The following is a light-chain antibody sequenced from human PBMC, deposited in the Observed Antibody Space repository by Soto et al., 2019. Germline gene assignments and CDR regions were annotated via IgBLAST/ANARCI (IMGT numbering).Light chain of an antibody. V-gene: IGKV3D-20*02. CDR3: QQRNVWPPIT. J-gene: IGKJ5*01. CDR2: AAS. Sequence: IVLTQSPGTLSSSPGERATLSCRASQSVSTNNLAWYQQRPGRAPRLLIYAASRRATGIPDRFSGSRSGTEFTLTINNLEPEDFAVYYCQQRNVWPPITFGQGTRLEIK. CDR1: QSVSTNN.